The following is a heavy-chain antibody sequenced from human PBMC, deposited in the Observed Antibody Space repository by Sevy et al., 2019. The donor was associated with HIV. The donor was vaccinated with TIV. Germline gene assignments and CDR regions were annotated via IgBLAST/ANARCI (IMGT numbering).Heavy chain of an antibody. J-gene: IGHJ6*02. Sequence: ASVKVSCKASGYTFTSYDINWVRQATGQGLEWMGWMNPNSGNTGYAQKFQGRVTMTRNTSISTAYMELSSLRSEDTAVYYCARGLRYFDWLYSYYYYGMDVWGQGTTVTVSS. V-gene: IGHV1-8*01. D-gene: IGHD3-9*01. CDR2: MNPNSGNT. CDR1: GYTFTSYD. CDR3: ARGLRYFDWLYSYYYYGMDV.